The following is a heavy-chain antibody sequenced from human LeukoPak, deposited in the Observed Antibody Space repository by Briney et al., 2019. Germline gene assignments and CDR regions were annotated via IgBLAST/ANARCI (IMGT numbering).Heavy chain of an antibody. J-gene: IGHJ4*02. CDR1: GYSFTSYW. V-gene: IGHV5-51*01. D-gene: IGHD5-18*01. CDR2: IYPGDSDT. Sequence: GESLKISCKGSGYSFTSYWIAWVRQMPGKGLEWMGVIYPGDSDTRYSPSFQGQVTISADKSISTAYLQWSSLQASDTAMFYCARLDRGMNTAMGELPGFDYWGQGTLVTVSS. CDR3: ARLDRGMNTAMGELPGFDY.